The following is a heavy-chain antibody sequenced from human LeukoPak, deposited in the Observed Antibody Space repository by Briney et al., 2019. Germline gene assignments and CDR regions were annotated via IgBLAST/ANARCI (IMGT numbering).Heavy chain of an antibody. CDR1: GFTFSSYW. CDR2: ITSDGSAT. J-gene: IGHJ2*01. V-gene: IGHV3-74*01. CDR3: ARDASPGYFDL. Sequence: GGCLRLSCAVSGFTFSSYWMHWVRHSPGKGLAWVSRITSDGSATDYADSVRGRFTVSRDNAKNTLFLHMDSLRAEDTAVYYCARDASPGYFDLWGRGTLVTVSS.